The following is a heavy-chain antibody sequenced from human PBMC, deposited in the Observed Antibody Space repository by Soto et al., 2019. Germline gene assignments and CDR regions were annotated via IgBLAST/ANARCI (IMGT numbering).Heavy chain of an antibody. CDR1: GFTFINYA. V-gene: IGHV3-23*01. D-gene: IGHD6-13*01. J-gene: IGHJ4*02. CDR2: ISNRGSDT. CDR3: ATDPYMSSWYF. Sequence: EVQLLESGGGLVQPGGSLRLSCAGSGFTFINYAMTWVRQAPGQGLEWVSSISNRGSDTYYLDSVKGRFTISRDNSKNKLYLQMNSVRAADTAVYYCATDPYMSSWYFWGQGTLVTVSS.